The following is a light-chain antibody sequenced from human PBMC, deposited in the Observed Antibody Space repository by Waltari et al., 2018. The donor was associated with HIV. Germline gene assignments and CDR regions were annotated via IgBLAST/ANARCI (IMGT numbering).Light chain of an antibody. J-gene: IGLJ2*01. CDR2: LNNDGSH. Sequence: QPVVTQSPSAAASLGASVKLTCTLSSGHSDYAIAWHQQHPQKGPRYLMRLNNDGSHYKGDGIPDRCSGSSSGAERYLIISSLQSGDEADYYCQTWDTGIIIFGGGTKLTVL. CDR3: QTWDTGIII. V-gene: IGLV4-69*01. CDR1: SGHSDYA.